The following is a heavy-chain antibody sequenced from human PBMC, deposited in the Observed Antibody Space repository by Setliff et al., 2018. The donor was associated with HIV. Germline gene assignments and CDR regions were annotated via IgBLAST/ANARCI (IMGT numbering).Heavy chain of an antibody. CDR3: ARGFSGHYSFTGYMDV. Sequence: LSLTCAVYVESFSGYYWNWIRQPPGKGLEWIGEINHSGSTKYNPSLKSRVTISVDTSKKQFSLKLSSVTAADTAVYYCARGFSGHYSFTGYMDVWGKGNPGHRLL. CDR2: INHSGST. D-gene: IGHD3-22*01. CDR1: VESFSGYY. J-gene: IGHJ6*03. V-gene: IGHV4-34*01.